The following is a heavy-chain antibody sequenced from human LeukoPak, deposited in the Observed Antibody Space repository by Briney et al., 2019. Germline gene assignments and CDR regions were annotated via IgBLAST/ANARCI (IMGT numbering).Heavy chain of an antibody. V-gene: IGHV3-23*01. CDR1: GFTFSNYG. Sequence: GGSLRLSCAASGFTFSNYGMHWVRQAPGKGLEWVSAISGSGGSTYYADSVKGRFTISRDNSKNTLYLQMNSLRAEDTAVYYCAKDWGYTTMVSYYFDYWGQGALVTVSS. D-gene: IGHD5-18*01. J-gene: IGHJ4*02. CDR2: ISGSGGST. CDR3: AKDWGYTTMVSYYFDY.